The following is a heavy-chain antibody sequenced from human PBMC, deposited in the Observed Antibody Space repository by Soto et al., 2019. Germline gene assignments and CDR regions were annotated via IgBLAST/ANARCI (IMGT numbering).Heavy chain of an antibody. Sequence: QVHLLQSGAEVKKPGASVKVSCKGSGYAFTTYGITWVRQAPGQGLEWRGWISAHNGNTNYAQKLQGRVTVTRDTSMSAAYMELRRQRSDDTAVYYCARGRYGDYWGQGALVTVSS. CDR2: ISAHNGNT. V-gene: IGHV1-18*01. D-gene: IGHD1-1*01. J-gene: IGHJ4*02. CDR1: GYAFTTYG. CDR3: ARGRYGDY.